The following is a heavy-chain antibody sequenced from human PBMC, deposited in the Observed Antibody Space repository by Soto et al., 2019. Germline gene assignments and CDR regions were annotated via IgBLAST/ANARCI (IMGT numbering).Heavy chain of an antibody. CDR1: RFTFSSYA. V-gene: IGHV3-23*01. CDR2: ISKNGIDT. CDR3: AKPKGGQWACCGDFDI. J-gene: IGHJ3*02. D-gene: IGHD6-19*01. Sequence: EVQLLESGGGLVQPGRSLRLSCAASRFTFSSYAMTWVRQAPGKGLEWVSSISKNGIDTFYADSVKGRFTISRDNSKNTLYLHINSLRADDTARYYCAKPKGGQWACCGDFDIWGQGTKVTVSS.